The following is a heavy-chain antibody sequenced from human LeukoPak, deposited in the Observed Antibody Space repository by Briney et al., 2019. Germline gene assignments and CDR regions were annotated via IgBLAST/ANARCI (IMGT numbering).Heavy chain of an antibody. CDR1: VGTFSSYA. Sequence: GASVKVSCKASVGTFSSYAISWVRQAPGQGLEWMGRIIPILGIANYPQKFQGRVTITADKSTSTAYMELSSLRSEDTAVYYCALHYYDSSGYYRGIDHWGQGTQVTVSS. D-gene: IGHD3-22*01. CDR2: IIPILGIA. V-gene: IGHV1-69*04. CDR3: ALHYYDSSGYYRGIDH. J-gene: IGHJ4*02.